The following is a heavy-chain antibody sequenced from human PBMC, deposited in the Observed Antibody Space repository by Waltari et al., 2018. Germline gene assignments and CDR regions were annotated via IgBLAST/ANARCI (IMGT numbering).Heavy chain of an antibody. J-gene: IGHJ4*02. Sequence: QITLKESGPTLVKPTQTLTLTCAFSGFSFSTSGVGVGWIRQPPGKALEWLAFVYWDDNKRYSPALNGRLTITKDTSEDQVVLTMPNMDPVDTATYFCAHRPSHYDIFSGYYNYFDYWGQGILVTVSS. CDR3: AHRPSHYDIFSGYYNYFDY. CDR2: VYWDDNK. CDR1: GFSFSTSGVG. D-gene: IGHD3-9*01. V-gene: IGHV2-5*02.